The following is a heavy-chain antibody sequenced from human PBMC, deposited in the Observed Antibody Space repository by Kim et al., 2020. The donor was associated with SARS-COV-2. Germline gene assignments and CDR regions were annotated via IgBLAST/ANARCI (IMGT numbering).Heavy chain of an antibody. D-gene: IGHD2-8*01. CDR2: INPNSGGT. J-gene: IGHJ4*02. CDR3: ARDQGYCSNGICYNQGFMDY. CDR1: GYTFTGYY. V-gene: IGHV1-2*02. Sequence: ASVKVSCKASGYTFTGYYMHWVRQAPGQGLEWMGWINPNSGGTNYAQKFQGRVTMTRDTSISTAYMELSRLRSDDTAVFYCARDQGYCSNGICYNQGFMDYWGQGTLVTVSS.